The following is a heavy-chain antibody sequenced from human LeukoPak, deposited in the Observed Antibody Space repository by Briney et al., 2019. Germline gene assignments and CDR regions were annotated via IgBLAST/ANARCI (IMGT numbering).Heavy chain of an antibody. V-gene: IGHV3-23*01. CDR1: GFTFSSYA. CDR3: AKAYTYHDFWSADWFDP. CDR2: ISGSGGST. J-gene: IGHJ5*02. D-gene: IGHD3-3*01. Sequence: GGSLRLSCAASGFTFSSYAMSWVRQAPGKGLEWVSAISGSGGSTYYADSVKGRFTISRDNSKNTLYLQMNSLRAEDTAVYYCAKAYTYHDFWSADWFDPWGQGTLVTVSS.